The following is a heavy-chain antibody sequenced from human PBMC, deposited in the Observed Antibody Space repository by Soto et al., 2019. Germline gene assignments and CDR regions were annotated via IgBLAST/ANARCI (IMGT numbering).Heavy chain of an antibody. Sequence: PSETLSLTCTVSGASITFGGYSWIWIRHTPGKGLEWIGYINHLETTFYNPSFESRLTLSIDRAKNQFSLKLHSMSAADRAVYFCARGGGSDSFDYWGQGILVTVSS. CDR1: GASITFGGYS. CDR2: INHLETT. D-gene: IGHD1-26*01. CDR3: ARGGGSDSFDY. V-gene: IGHV4-30-2*01. J-gene: IGHJ4*02.